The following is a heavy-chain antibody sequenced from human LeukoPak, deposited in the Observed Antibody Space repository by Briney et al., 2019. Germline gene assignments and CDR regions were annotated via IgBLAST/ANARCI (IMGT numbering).Heavy chain of an antibody. J-gene: IGHJ3*02. Sequence: GGSLRLSCAASGFTVSSNYMSWARQAPGKWLEWVSVIYSGGSTYYADSVKGRFTISRDNSKNTLYLQMNSLRAEDTAVYYCAREGLLDAFDIWGQGTMVTVSS. CDR2: IYSGGST. CDR1: GFTVSSNY. V-gene: IGHV3-53*01. CDR3: AREGLLDAFDI.